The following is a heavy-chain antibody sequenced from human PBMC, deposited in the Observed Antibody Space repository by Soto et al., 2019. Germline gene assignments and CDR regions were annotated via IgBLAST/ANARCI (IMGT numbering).Heavy chain of an antibody. CDR3: ARAPTYSYGSGSPYYFYAMDV. Sequence: QVQLQQSGPGLVRPSETLSLTCTVSGDSISRYYWSWIRQSPGKGLEWIGYIYDGGSTRYNPSLRSRVTISADTSEIQFSLKLSSVTAADTAVYYCARAPTYSYGSGSPYYFYAMDVWGQGTTVTVSS. V-gene: IGHV4-59*01. CDR1: GDSISRYY. J-gene: IGHJ6*02. D-gene: IGHD3-10*01. CDR2: IYDGGST.